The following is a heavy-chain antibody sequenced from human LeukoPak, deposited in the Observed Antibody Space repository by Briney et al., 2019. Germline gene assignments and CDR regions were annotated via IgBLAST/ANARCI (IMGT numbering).Heavy chain of an antibody. V-gene: IGHV3-23*01. J-gene: IGHJ4*02. CDR2: INGSGDRT. D-gene: IGHD1-14*01. CDR1: GFTFSSYA. CDR3: AKPARTDYADY. Sequence: GGSLRLSCAASGFTFSSYAMNWVRQAPGKGLEWVSSINGSGDRTYYADSVKGRFTISRDNSKNTLYLLMNSLRAEDTAVYYCAKPARTDYADYWGQGTLVTVSS.